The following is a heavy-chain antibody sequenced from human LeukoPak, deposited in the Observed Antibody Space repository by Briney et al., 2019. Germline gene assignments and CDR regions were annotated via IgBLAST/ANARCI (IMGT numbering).Heavy chain of an antibody. CDR2: IYYSGTT. V-gene: IGHV4-59*13. CDR1: GGSISSYY. CDR3: ARLPLRYNYVDY. Sequence: PSETLSLTSTVSGGSISSYYWSWIRQPPGKGLEWIGYIYYSGTTDYNPSLKSRVTISIDTSKRQFSLKLNSVTAADTAVYYCARLPLRYNYVDYWGQGTLVTVSS. D-gene: IGHD1-1*01. J-gene: IGHJ4*02.